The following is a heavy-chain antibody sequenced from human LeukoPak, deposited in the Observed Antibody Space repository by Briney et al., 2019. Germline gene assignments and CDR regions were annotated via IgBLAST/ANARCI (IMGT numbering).Heavy chain of an antibody. CDR2: ISYDGSNE. D-gene: IGHD2-2*01. J-gene: IGHJ4*02. CDR1: GFTFSNYA. V-gene: IGHV3-30-3*01. Sequence: GGSLRLSCAASGFTFSNYAMHWVRQAPGKGLQWVAFISYDGSNEYYADSVKGRFTISRDNSKNTLYLQMNSLRAEDTAVYYCARSSLVVVPESANGAQKRGYSSRPSGYWGQGTLVTVSS. CDR3: ARSSLVVVPESANGAQKRGYSSRPSGY.